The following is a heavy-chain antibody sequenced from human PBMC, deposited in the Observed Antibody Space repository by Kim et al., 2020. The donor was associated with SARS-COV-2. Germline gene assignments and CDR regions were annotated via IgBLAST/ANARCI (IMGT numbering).Heavy chain of an antibody. CDR1: GLTFNNAW. D-gene: IGHD5-18*01. Sequence: GGSLRLSCAVSGLTFNNAWMNWVRQAPGKGLEWVGRIKTKSDGETTDYATPVKGRFTISRDDSRNMMFLQMNSLRSEDTAVYYCTTLDGYGHWGQGTLVTVSS. V-gene: IGHV3-15*01. J-gene: IGHJ1*01. CDR2: IKTKSDGETT. CDR3: TTLDGYGH.